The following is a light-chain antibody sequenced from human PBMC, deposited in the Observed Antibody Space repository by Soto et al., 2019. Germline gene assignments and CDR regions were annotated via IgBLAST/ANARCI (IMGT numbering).Light chain of an antibody. V-gene: IGLV1-44*01. Sequence: QSVLTQPPSASGTPGQRVTMSCSGSSSNIVSYSVSWYLHLPGTAPKLLIYSDNQRPSGVPDRFSGSKSDTSASLAISGLQSEDEADYYCASWDDSLNGPVFGGGTKLTVL. CDR2: SDN. CDR1: SSNIVSYS. J-gene: IGLJ3*02. CDR3: ASWDDSLNGPV.